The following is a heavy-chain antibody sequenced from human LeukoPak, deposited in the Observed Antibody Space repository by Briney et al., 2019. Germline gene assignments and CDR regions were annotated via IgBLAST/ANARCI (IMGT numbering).Heavy chain of an antibody. CDR3: ARGAVVRGAVWVFDH. V-gene: IGHV4-4*02. CDR1: GGSVSTNNW. D-gene: IGHD3-10*01. Sequence: SETLSLTCAVSGGSVSTNNWWSWVRQTPEKGLEWIGEIHHSGNSNSNPTLKSRVTISIDKSKNQFSLKLRSVTAADTAVYYCARGAVVRGAVWVFDHWGRGTPVTVSS. J-gene: IGHJ4*02. CDR2: IHHSGNS.